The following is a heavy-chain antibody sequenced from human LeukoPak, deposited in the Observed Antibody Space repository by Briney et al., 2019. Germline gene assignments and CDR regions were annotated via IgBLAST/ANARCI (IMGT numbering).Heavy chain of an antibody. V-gene: IGHV4-34*01. CDR2: INHSGST. CDR1: GGSFIGYY. CDR3: ARAEQQQLVGYYYYYMDV. Sequence: PSEALSLTCAVYGGSFIGYYWSWIRQPPGKGLEWIGEINHSGSTNYNPSLKSRVTISVDTSKNQFSLKLSSVTAADTAVYYCARAEQQQLVGYYYYYMDVWGKGTTVTVSS. J-gene: IGHJ6*03. D-gene: IGHD6-13*01.